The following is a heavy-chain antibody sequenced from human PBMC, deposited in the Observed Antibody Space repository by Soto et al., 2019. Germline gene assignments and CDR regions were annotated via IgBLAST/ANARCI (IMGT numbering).Heavy chain of an antibody. D-gene: IGHD2-2*01. CDR2: IWYDGSNK. V-gene: IGHV3-33*01. CDR1: GFTFSSHG. Sequence: GGSLRLSCAASGFTFSSHGMHWVRQAPGKGLEWVAVIWYDGSNKYYADSVKGRFTISRDNFKNTLYLKMNSLRVEDTAVYYCAREVFCSSSSCQVRYGMDVWGQGTTVTVSS. J-gene: IGHJ6*02. CDR3: AREVFCSSSSCQVRYGMDV.